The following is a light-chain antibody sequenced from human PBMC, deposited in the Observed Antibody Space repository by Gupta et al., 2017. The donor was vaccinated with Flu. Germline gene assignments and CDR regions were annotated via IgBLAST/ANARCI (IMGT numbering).Light chain of an antibody. J-gene: IGLJ3*02. CDR1: SRDIGGYNY. Sequence: SRDIGGYNYFSWYQQKSGEAPKLLLYEVTKRPSGVSDRFSCSKSYNTSSLTISGLQAEDEATYHCSSYTFSATRWVFGGWTTVTVL. CDR3: SSYTFSATRWV. V-gene: IGLV2-14*01. CDR2: EVT.